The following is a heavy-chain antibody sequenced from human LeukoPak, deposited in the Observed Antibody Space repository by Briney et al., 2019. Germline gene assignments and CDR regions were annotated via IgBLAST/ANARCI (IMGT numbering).Heavy chain of an antibody. CDR2: IRNDGSNK. V-gene: IGHV3-30*02. CDR1: GVTYRKYS. CDR3: AKDSSKWYFGS. D-gene: IGHD6-13*01. J-gene: IGHJ4*02. Sequence: GGSLTLSCATSGVTYRKYSMQWLRQAPGKGLEGVAFIRNDGSNKYYADSVKGRINLSRDNSKNTLSPQTNILRAEDTDLYYCAKDSSKWYFGSWGQGTLVTVST.